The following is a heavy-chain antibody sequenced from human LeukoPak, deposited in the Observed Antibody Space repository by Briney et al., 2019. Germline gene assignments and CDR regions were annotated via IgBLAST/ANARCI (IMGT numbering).Heavy chain of an antibody. J-gene: IGHJ1*01. Sequence: GESLKISCKGSGYSFTSYWIGWVRQMPGKGLEWMGFIFPGDSDTRYSLSFQGQVIISADKSISTAYLQWSSLKASDTAMYYCARLRTGEPYEYFQHWGQGTLVTVSS. CDR1: GYSFTSYW. CDR2: IFPGDSDT. CDR3: ARLRTGEPYEYFQH. V-gene: IGHV5-51*01. D-gene: IGHD3-10*01.